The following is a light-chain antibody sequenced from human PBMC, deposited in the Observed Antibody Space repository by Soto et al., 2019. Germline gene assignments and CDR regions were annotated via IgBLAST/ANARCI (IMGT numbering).Light chain of an antibody. CDR2: DVS. J-gene: IGLJ1*01. Sequence: QSVLTQPASVSGSPGQSITIPCTGTSSDIGGHNYVSWYQQHPGKAPKLMIYDVSNRPSGVSNRFSGSKSGNTASLTISGLQTEDEADYYCSSYKSSSTLEVFGTGTKLTVL. V-gene: IGLV2-14*03. CDR1: SSDIGGHNY. CDR3: SSYKSSSTLEV.